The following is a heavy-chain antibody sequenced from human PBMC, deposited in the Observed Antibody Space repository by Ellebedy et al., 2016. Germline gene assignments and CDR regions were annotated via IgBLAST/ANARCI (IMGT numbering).Heavy chain of an antibody. V-gene: IGHV3-23*01. Sequence: GGSLRLXXAASGFTFSSYSMNWVRQAPGRGLEGVSTISDSGGSTYYADSVKGRFTISRDNSKNTLYLQMSALRAEDTAVYYCAIGHYGTWGQGTLVTVSS. CDR2: ISDSGGST. CDR1: GFTFSSYS. J-gene: IGHJ5*02. CDR3: AIGHYGT. D-gene: IGHD3-10*01.